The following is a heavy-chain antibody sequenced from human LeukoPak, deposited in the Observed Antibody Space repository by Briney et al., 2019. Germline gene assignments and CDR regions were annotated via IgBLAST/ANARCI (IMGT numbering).Heavy chain of an antibody. CDR2: FSGSGGST. Sequence: PGGSLRLSCEASGFTFRSFGMSWVRQAPGKGLEWVSGFSGSGGSTSYADSVKGRFTISRDMSKNTLYLQMNTLRAEDTAIYYCAKEFLGYSFDYWGQGTLVTVSS. V-gene: IGHV3-23*01. J-gene: IGHJ4*02. CDR1: GFTFRSFG. D-gene: IGHD5-12*01. CDR3: AKEFLGYSFDY.